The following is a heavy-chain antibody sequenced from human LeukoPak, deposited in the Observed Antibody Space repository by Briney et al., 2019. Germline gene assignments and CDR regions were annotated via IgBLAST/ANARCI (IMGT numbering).Heavy chain of an antibody. CDR1: GFTFSSYA. CDR3: ARDRSYYDFWSGYYSPGFDAFDI. J-gene: IGHJ3*02. V-gene: IGHV3-23*01. Sequence: GGSLRLSCAASGFTFSSYAMSWVRQAPGKGLEWVSAISGSGGSTYYADSVKGRFTISRDNSKNTLYLQMNSLRAEDTAVYYCARDRSYYDFWSGYYSPGFDAFDIWGQGTMVTVSS. CDR2: ISGSGGST. D-gene: IGHD3-3*01.